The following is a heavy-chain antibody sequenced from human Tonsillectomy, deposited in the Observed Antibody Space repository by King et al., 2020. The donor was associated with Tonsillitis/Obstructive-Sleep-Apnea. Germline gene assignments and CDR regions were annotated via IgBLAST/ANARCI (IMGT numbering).Heavy chain of an antibody. D-gene: IGHD3-22*01. CDR1: GFTFSSYE. Sequence: QLVQSGGGLVQPGVPLKLSCAASGFTFSSYEMNWVRQAPGKGLEWVSYITSSGSKIYYADSVKGRFTISRDNAKNTLSLQMNSLRAEDTAVYYCARENSSSGFYYYGMDVWGQGTTVTVSS. J-gene: IGHJ6*02. CDR2: ITSSGSKI. CDR3: ARENSSSGFYYYGMDV. V-gene: IGHV3-48*03.